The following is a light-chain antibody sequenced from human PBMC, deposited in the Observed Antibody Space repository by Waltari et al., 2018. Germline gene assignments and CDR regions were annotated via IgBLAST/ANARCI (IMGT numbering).Light chain of an antibody. CDR3: QTGGHGTWV. V-gene: IGLV4-69*01. CDR2: VNSDGSH. Sequence: QLVLTQSPSASASLGASVKLTCTLSSGHSSNIIAWHQQQPEKGPRYLMKVNSDGSHSKGDRIPDRFSGSSSGAGRYLTIARLQSEDEADYYCQTGGHGTWVFGGGTKLTVL. CDR1: SGHSSNI. J-gene: IGLJ3*02.